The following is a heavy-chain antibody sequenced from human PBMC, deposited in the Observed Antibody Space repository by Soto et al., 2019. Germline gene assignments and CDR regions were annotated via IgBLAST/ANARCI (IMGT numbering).Heavy chain of an antibody. D-gene: IGHD1-7*01. CDR3: AKLMKETGTTLSLYYYYYGMDV. CDR2: INHSGST. V-gene: IGHV4-34*01. CDR1: GGSFSGYY. J-gene: IGHJ6*02. Sequence: SETLSLTCAVYGGSFSGYYWSWIRQPPGKGLEWIGEINHSGSTNYNPSLKSRVTISVDTSKNQFSLKLSSVTAADTAVYYCAKLMKETGTTLSLYYYYYGMDVWGQGTTVTVSS.